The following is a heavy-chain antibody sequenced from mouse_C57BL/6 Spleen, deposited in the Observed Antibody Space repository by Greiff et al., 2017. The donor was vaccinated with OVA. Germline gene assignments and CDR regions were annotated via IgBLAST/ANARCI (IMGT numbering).Heavy chain of an antibody. CDR1: GYSITSGYY. Sequence: DVHLVESGPGLVKPSQSLSLTCSVTGYSITSGYYWNWIRQFPGNKLEWMGYISYDGSNNYNPSLKNRISITRDTSKNQFFLKLNSVTTEDTATYYCAREGGSYAMDYWGQGTSVTVSS. D-gene: IGHD3-1*01. CDR3: AREGGSYAMDY. CDR2: ISYDGSN. V-gene: IGHV3-6*01. J-gene: IGHJ4*01.